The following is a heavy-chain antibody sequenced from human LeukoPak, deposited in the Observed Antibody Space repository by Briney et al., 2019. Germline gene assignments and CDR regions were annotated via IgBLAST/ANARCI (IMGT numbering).Heavy chain of an antibody. CDR2: INQSGDT. Sequence: SETLSLTCAVYGGSFSDYDWSWIRQPPGKGLEWIGEINQSGDTNCDPSLKSRVTMSIDTSKSQFSLNLRSVTAADTAVYYCARYVPVRTGTTRASFDYWGQGTLVTVSS. J-gene: IGHJ4*02. D-gene: IGHD1-1*01. CDR1: GGSFSDYD. CDR3: ARYVPVRTGTTRASFDY. V-gene: IGHV4-34*01.